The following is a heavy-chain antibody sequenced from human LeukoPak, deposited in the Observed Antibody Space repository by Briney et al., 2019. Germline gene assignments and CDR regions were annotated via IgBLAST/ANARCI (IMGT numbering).Heavy chain of an antibody. CDR2: INPNSGGT. J-gene: IGHJ4*02. D-gene: IGHD2-2*01. Sequence: HGASVKVSCKASGYTFTGYFMHWVRQAPGQGLEWMGWINPNSGGTNYAQKFQGRVTMTRDTSISTAYMELSRLRSDDTAVYYCASSIVYCSSTSCYFNWGQGTLVTVSS. CDR1: GYTFTGYF. CDR3: ASSIVYCSSTSCYFN. V-gene: IGHV1-2*02.